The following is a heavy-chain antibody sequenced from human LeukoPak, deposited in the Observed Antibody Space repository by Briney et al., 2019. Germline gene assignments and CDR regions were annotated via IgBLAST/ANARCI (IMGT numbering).Heavy chain of an antibody. CDR3: ARGSASGWLQFTGRVGNFDY. CDR2: INHSGST. J-gene: IGHJ4*02. D-gene: IGHD5-24*01. V-gene: IGHV4-34*01. Sequence: PSETLSLTCAVYGGSFSGYYWSWIRQPPGKGLEWIGEINHSGSTNYNPSLKRRVTISVDTSKNQFSLKLSSVTAADTAVYYCARGSASGWLQFTGRVGNFDYWGQGTLVTVSS. CDR1: GGSFSGYY.